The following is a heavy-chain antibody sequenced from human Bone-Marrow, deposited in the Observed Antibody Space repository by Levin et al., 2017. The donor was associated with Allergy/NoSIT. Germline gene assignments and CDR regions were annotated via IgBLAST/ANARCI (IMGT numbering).Heavy chain of an antibody. Sequence: GGSLRLSCQGSGYTFSIYWIVWVRHMPGKGLEWMGTIFPGDSDARYSPSFEGQVTISVDTSISTAYLQWRSLRASDSATYYCARRDSSSSSNWFDPWGQGTLVTVSS. D-gene: IGHD3-22*01. CDR1: GYTFSIYW. CDR3: ARRDSSSSSNWFDP. CDR2: IFPGDSDA. J-gene: IGHJ5*02. V-gene: IGHV5-51*01.